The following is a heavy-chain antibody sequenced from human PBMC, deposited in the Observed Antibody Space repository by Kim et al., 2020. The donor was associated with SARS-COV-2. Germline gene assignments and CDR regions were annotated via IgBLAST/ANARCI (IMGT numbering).Heavy chain of an antibody. J-gene: IGHJ6*02. CDR3: ARGGSSWHYYYYGMDV. D-gene: IGHD6-13*01. CDR2: MNPNSGNT. V-gene: IGHV1-8*01. CDR1: GYTFTSYD. Sequence: ASVKVSCKASGYTFTSYDINWVRQATGQGLEWMGWMNPNSGNTGYAQKFQGRVTMTRNTSISTAYMELSSLRSEDTAVYYCARGGSSWHYYYYGMDVWGQGTTVTVS.